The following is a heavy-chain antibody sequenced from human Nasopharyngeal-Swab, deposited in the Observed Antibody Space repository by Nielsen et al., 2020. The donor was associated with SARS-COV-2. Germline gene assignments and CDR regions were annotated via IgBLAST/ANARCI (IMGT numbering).Heavy chain of an antibody. CDR2: ISGSGGST. CDR1: GFTFSSYV. V-gene: IGHV3-23*01. J-gene: IGHJ3*02. CDR3: AKDILPGRYDRTYDAFDI. D-gene: IGHD3-22*01. Sequence: GESLKISCAASGFTFSSYVMSWVRQAPGKGLEWVSAISGSGGSTYYADSVKGRFTISRDNSKNTLYLQMNSLRAEDTAVYYCAKDILPGRYDRTYDAFDIWGQGTMVTVSS.